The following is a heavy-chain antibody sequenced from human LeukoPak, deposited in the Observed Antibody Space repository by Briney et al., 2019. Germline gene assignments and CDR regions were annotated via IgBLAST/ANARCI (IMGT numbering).Heavy chain of an antibody. D-gene: IGHD3-22*01. CDR2: IKSKTDGGTT. CDR3: TTVLPPQYYYDSSGYYISKYYFDY. J-gene: IGHJ4*02. CDR1: GFTFSNAW. V-gene: IGHV3-15*01. Sequence: PGGSLRLSCAASGFTFSNAWMSWVRQAPGKGLEWVGRIKSKTDGGTTDYAAPVKGRFTISRDVSKTTLYLQMNSLKTEDTAVYYCTTVLPPQYYYDSSGYYISKYYFDYWGQGTLVTVSS.